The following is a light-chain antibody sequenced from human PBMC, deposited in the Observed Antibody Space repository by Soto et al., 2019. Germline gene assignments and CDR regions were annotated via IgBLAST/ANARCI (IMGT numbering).Light chain of an antibody. J-gene: IGKJ2*01. CDR2: WAS. CDR1: QSVLYSSNNNNY. Sequence: DIVMTQSPDSLAVSLGERATINCKSSQSVLYSSNNNNYLAWYQQKPGQPPKLLIYWASTRESGVPDRFSGSGSGTDFTLTISSLQAEDVALYHCQQYYSTLHTFGQGTKLEIK. V-gene: IGKV4-1*01. CDR3: QQYYSTLHT.